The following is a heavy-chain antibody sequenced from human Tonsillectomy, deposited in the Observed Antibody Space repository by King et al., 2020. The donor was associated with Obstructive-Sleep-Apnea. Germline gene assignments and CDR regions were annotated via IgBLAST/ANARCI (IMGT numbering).Heavy chain of an antibody. J-gene: IGHJ4*02. CDR3: ASSDYGGNFDY. CDR2: IYYSGST. D-gene: IGHD4-17*01. V-gene: IGHV4-59*08. Sequence: QLQESGPGLVKPSETLSLTCTVSGGSISSYYWSWIRQPPGKGLEWIGYIYYSGSTNYNPSLKSRVTISVDTSKNQFSLKRSSVTAADTAVYYCASSDYGGNFDYWGQGTLVTVSS. CDR1: GGSISSYY.